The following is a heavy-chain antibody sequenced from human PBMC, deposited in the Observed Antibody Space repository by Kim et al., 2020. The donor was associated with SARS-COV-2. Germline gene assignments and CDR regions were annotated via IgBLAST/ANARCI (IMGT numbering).Heavy chain of an antibody. CDR2: ISSSSSTI. D-gene: IGHD3-10*01. Sequence: GGSLRLSCAASGFTFSSYSMNWVRQAPGKGLEWVSYISSSSSTIYYADSVKGRFTISRDNAKNSLYLQMNSLRDEDTAVYYCARDLVLLGFGAKYNWFDPWGQGTLVTVSS. CDR3: ARDLVLLGFGAKYNWFDP. J-gene: IGHJ5*02. CDR1: GFTFSSYS. V-gene: IGHV3-48*02.